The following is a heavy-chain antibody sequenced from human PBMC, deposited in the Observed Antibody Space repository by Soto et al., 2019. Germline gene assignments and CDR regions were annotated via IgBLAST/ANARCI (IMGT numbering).Heavy chain of an antibody. CDR1: GFTFSDYW. CDR2: IRGDGSST. J-gene: IGHJ2*01. Sequence: EVHLLESGGDLVQPGGSLRLSCAASGFTFSDYWMHWFRQAPGKGLVWVSRIRGDGSSTSHADSVKGRLTISRDNAKDTLYLQMNSLTVEDTAIYYCARVAVAAPRSWYFDLWGRGTLVTVSS. V-gene: IGHV3-74*02. D-gene: IGHD6-13*01. CDR3: ARVAVAAPRSWYFDL.